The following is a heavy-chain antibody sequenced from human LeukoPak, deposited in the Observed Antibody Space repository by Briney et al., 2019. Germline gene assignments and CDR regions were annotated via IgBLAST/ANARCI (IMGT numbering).Heavy chain of an antibody. CDR2: IYYSGST. V-gene: IGHV4-59*01. D-gene: IGHD3-9*01. Sequence: PSETLSLTCTVSGGSINSYYWSWIRQPPGKGLELIGYIYYSGSTNYNPSLKSRVTISVHTSKNQFSLKLSSVTAADTAVYYCARLTGYSSESWFDPWGQGTLVTVSS. CDR3: ARLTGYSSESWFDP. J-gene: IGHJ5*02. CDR1: GGSINSYY.